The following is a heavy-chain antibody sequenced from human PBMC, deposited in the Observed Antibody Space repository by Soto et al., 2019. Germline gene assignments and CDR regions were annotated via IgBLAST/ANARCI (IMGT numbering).Heavy chain of an antibody. CDR1: GFSLTATGEG. D-gene: IGHD1-26*01. Sequence: QITLRESGPTLVKPTQTLTLTCTISGFSLTATGEGVGWIRQPPGKALEWLALIYWDDDRRYSPSLKSRLTITKDPSKNQVVLATTHMDPVDTGTYYCAHRGMSDRSRPFDYRGQGILVTVSS. CDR2: IYWDDDR. V-gene: IGHV2-5*02. J-gene: IGHJ4*03. CDR3: AHRGMSDRSRPFDY.